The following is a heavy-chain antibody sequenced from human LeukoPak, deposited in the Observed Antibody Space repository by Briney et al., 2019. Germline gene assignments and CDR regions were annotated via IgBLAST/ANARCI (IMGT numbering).Heavy chain of an antibody. J-gene: IGHJ5*02. CDR3: ARAPYSSYWFDP. V-gene: IGHV4-59*01. Sequence: SETPSLTCTVSGGSINSYYWSWIRQPPGKGLEWIGYVYHSGSTNYNPSLKSRVTISVDTSKNQFSLKLTFVTAADTAVYYCARAPYSSYWFDPWGQGTLVTVSS. D-gene: IGHD4-11*01. CDR2: VYHSGST. CDR1: GGSINSYY.